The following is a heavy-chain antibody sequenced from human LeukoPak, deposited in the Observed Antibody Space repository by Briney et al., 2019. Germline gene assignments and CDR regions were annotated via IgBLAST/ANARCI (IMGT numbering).Heavy chain of an antibody. D-gene: IGHD5-24*01. V-gene: IGHV4-31*03. J-gene: IGHJ4*02. CDR3: ARSRDGYNPGFFYYFDY. CDR2: IYYSGST. CDR1: GGSVSSDGYY. Sequence: PSQTLSLTCTVSGGSVSSDGYYWSWIRQHPGKGLEWIGYIYYSGSTYYNPSLKSRLTISVDTSKNQFSLKLSSVTAADTAMYCCARSRDGYNPGFFYYFDYWGRGALVTVSS.